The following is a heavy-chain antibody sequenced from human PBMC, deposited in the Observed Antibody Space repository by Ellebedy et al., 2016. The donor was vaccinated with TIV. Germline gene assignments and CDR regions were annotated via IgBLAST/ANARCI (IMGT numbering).Heavy chain of an antibody. J-gene: IGHJ4*02. CDR2: INHSGST. D-gene: IGHD3-22*01. CDR3: ARVRDSSGYYGY. Sequence: SETLSLXXTVSGGSISSSSYYWGWIRQPPGKGLEWIGEINHSGSTNYNPSLKSRVTISVDTSKNQFSLKLSSVTAADTAVYYCARVRDSSGYYGYWGQGTLVTVSS. CDR1: GGSISSSSYY. V-gene: IGHV4-39*07.